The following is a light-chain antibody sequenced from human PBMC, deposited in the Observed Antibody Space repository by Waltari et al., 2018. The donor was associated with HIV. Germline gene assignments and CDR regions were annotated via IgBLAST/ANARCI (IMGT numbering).Light chain of an antibody. J-gene: IGKJ4*01. CDR3: QQRHNWPPLT. Sequence: EIVLTQPPATLSLSPGETATLSCRASQSVSSYLAWYQQKPGQAPRLLIYDSTHRATGVPARFSGSGSTTDFTLTISSLEPEDFGIYYCQQRHNWPPLTFGGGTKVEIK. CDR1: QSVSSY. CDR2: DST. V-gene: IGKV3-11*01.